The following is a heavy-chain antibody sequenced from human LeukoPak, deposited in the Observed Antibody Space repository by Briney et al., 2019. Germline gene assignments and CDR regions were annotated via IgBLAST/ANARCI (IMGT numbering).Heavy chain of an antibody. V-gene: IGHV3-15*01. CDR2: IKSKTDGGTT. CDR3: TTDPRGSGYDGRDY. D-gene: IGHD5-12*01. J-gene: IGHJ4*02. Sequence: GGSLRLSCAASGFTFSNAWMSWVRQAPGKGLEWVGRIKSKTDGGTTDYAAPVKGRFTISRDDSKNTLYLQMNSLKTEDTAVYYCTTDPRGSGYDGRDYWGQGTLVTVSS. CDR1: GFTFSNAW.